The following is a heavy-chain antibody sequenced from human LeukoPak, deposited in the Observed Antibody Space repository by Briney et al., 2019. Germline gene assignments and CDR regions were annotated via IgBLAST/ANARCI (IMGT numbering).Heavy chain of an antibody. CDR2: ISSSSSYI. CDR3: ARDPNPGIAVGIFDY. Sequence: PGGSLRLSCAASGFTFSSYSMNWVRQAPGKGLEWVSSISSSSSYIYYADSVKGRFTISRDNAKNSLCLQMNSLRAEDTAVYYCARDPNPGIAVGIFDYWGQGTLVTVSS. V-gene: IGHV3-21*01. CDR1: GFTFSSYS. J-gene: IGHJ4*02. D-gene: IGHD6-19*01.